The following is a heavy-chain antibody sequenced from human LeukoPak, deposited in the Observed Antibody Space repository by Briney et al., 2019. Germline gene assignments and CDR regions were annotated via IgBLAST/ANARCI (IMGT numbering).Heavy chain of an antibody. Sequence: GASVKVSRKASGYTFTGYYMHWVRQAPGQGLEWMGWINPNSGGTNYAQKFQGRVTMTRDTSISTAYMELSRLRSDDTAVYYCARGTNVVIVVVPAAIALDIWGQGTMVTVSS. CDR1: GYTFTGYY. V-gene: IGHV1-2*02. CDR2: INPNSGGT. D-gene: IGHD2-2*01. J-gene: IGHJ3*02. CDR3: ARGTNVVIVVVPAAIALDI.